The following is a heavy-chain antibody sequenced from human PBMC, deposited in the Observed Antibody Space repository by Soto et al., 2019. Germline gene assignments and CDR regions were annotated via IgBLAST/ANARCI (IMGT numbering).Heavy chain of an antibody. D-gene: IGHD6-13*01. CDR2: IIPIFGTA. Sequence: QVQLVQSGAEVKKPGSSVKVSCKASGGTFSSYAISWVRQAPGQGLEWMGGIIPIFGTANYAQKFQGRVTITADESTSTAYMEMSSLRSEDTAVYYCASEVAAAGDYYYYCMDVWGQGTTVTVSS. V-gene: IGHV1-69*01. CDR1: GGTFSSYA. CDR3: ASEVAAAGDYYYYCMDV. J-gene: IGHJ6*02.